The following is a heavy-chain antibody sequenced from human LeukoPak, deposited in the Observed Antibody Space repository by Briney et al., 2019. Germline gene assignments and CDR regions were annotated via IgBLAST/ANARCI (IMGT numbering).Heavy chain of an antibody. D-gene: IGHD3-16*01. CDR1: GGSISSSGYY. CDR3: ARDLRTNWLDP. V-gene: IGHV4-31*03. CDR2: IYYSGST. Sequence: SETLSLTCTVSGGSISSSGYYWSWIRQHPGKGLEWIGYIYYSGSTYYNPSLKSRVTISVDTSKNQFSLKLSSVTAADTAVYYCARDLRTNWLDPWGQGTLVTVSS. J-gene: IGHJ5*02.